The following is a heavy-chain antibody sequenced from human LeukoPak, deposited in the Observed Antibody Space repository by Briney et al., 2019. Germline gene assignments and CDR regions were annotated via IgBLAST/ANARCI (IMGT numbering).Heavy chain of an antibody. Sequence: KPSQTLSLTCTVSGGSISSGGYYWSWIRQHPGKGLEWIGYIYYSGSTYYNPSLKSRVTISVDTSKNQFSLKLSSVTAADTAVYYCARGASYGGYVGNNWFDPWGQGTLVTVSS. J-gene: IGHJ5*02. CDR2: IYYSGST. V-gene: IGHV4-31*03. CDR1: GGSISSGGYY. D-gene: IGHD4-17*01. CDR3: ARGASYGGYVGNNWFDP.